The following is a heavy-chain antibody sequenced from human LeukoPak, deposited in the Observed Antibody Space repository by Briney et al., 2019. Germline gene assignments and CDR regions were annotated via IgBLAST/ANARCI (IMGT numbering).Heavy chain of an antibody. D-gene: IGHD3-3*01. Sequence: SVKVSCKASGYTFSSYGITWVRQAPGQGLEWMGGIIPIFGTTNYAQKFQGRVTITTDESTSTAYMELSSLRSEDTAVYYCARVEKSHYDSLYYMDVWGKGTTVTVSS. V-gene: IGHV1-69*05. CDR3: ARVEKSHYDSLYYMDV. J-gene: IGHJ6*03. CDR2: IIPIFGTT. CDR1: GYTFSSYG.